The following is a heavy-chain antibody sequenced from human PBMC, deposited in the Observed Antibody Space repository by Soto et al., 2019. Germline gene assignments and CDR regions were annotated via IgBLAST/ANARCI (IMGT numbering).Heavy chain of an antibody. CDR2: ISGSGGST. V-gene: IGHV3-23*01. J-gene: IGHJ3*02. CDR1: GFTFSSYA. CDR3: AKDVQTRALRPTGVAFDI. D-gene: IGHD1-1*01. Sequence: EVQLLESGGGLVQPGGSLRLSCAASGFTFSSYAMSWVRQAPGKGLEWVSAISGSGGSTYYADSVKGRFTISRDNSKNTLYLQMNSLRAEDTAVYYCAKDVQTRALRPTGVAFDIWGQGTMVTVSS.